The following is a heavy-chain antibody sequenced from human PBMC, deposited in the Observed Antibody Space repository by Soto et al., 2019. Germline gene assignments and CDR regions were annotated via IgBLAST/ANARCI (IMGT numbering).Heavy chain of an antibody. J-gene: IGHJ4*02. CDR3: ARGAGFDSSDY. V-gene: IGHV4-30-2*01. D-gene: IGHD3-16*01. CDR1: GASITYWAYS. Sequence: SVTLSLTCSVCGASITYWAYSGRWVRKTPEKGLGCIGYINHLETTFYTPSFESRLTLSIDRTKNRFYLNLNTMSAADTAVYFCARGAGFDSSDYWGQGTQVTVSS. CDR2: INHLETT.